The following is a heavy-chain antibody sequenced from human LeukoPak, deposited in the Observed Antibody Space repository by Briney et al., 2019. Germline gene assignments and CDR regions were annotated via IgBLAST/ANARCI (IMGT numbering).Heavy chain of an antibody. CDR2: ISSDGIT. V-gene: IGHV3-74*03. CDR3: ASTGSYGY. D-gene: IGHD3-10*01. CDR1: GFTLSSSW. Sequence: GGSLRLSCAASGFTLSSSWMHWVRHVPGRGLVWVSRISSDGITMYADSVKGRFTIFRDNAKNTLSLQMNSLRGEDTAVYYCASTGSYGYWGQGTLVTVSS. J-gene: IGHJ4*01.